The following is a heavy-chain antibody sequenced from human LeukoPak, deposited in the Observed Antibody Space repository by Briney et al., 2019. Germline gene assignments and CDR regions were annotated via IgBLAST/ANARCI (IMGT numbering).Heavy chain of an antibody. CDR1: GYSFTSHY. CDR3: ATGHDYGDSAQN. V-gene: IGHV1-18*04. Sequence: ASVKVSCKASGYSFTSHYMHWVRQAPGQGLEWMGWISAYNGNTNYAQKLQGRVTVTTDTSTSTAYMELRSLRSDDTAVYYCATGHDYGDSAQNWGQGTLVTVSS. D-gene: IGHD4-17*01. J-gene: IGHJ4*02. CDR2: ISAYNGNT.